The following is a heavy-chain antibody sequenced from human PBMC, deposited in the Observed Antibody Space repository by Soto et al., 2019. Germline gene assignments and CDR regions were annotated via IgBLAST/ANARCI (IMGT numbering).Heavy chain of an antibody. CDR3: ARTQNGGSGSYFPLSMDV. Sequence: QVQLVESGGGAVQPGRSLRLSCAASGFTFSSYGMHWVRQAPGKGLEWVAVIWYDGSNKYYADSVKGRFTISRDNSKNTLYLQMNSLRAEDTAVYYCARTQNGGSGSYFPLSMDVWGQGTTVTVSS. CDR2: IWYDGSNK. J-gene: IGHJ6*02. V-gene: IGHV3-33*01. CDR1: GFTFSSYG. D-gene: IGHD3-10*01.